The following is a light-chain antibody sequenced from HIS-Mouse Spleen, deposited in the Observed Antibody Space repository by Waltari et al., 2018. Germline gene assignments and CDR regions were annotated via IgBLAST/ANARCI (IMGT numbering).Light chain of an antibody. CDR3: CSYAGSSTYV. Sequence: QSALTQPASVSGSPGQSITISCTGTSTDAGSYKLVSWYQQHPGKAPKPMIYEGSKRPSGVSNRFSGSKSGNTASLTISGLQAEDEADYYCCSYAGSSTYVFGTGTKVTVL. CDR1: STDAGSYKL. CDR2: EGS. J-gene: IGLJ1*01. V-gene: IGLV2-23*01.